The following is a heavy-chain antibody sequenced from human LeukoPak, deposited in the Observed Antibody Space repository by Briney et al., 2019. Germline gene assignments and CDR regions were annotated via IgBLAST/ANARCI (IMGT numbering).Heavy chain of an antibody. CDR3: ACTAYYYYYLDV. Sequence: PGGSLRLSCAASGFTFSSHAMSWVRQAPGKGLEWVSAVSGSGDNTYYADSVKGRFTISRDNSKNTLYPHMSSLRAEDTAVYYCACTAYYYYYLDVWGKGTTVTVSS. V-gene: IGHV3-23*01. CDR2: VSGSGDNT. D-gene: IGHD5-18*01. CDR1: GFTFSSHA. J-gene: IGHJ6*03.